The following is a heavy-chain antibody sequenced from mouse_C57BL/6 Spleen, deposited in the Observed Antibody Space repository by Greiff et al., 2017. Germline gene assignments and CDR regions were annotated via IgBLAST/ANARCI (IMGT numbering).Heavy chain of an antibody. Sequence: EVQLVESGGGLVKPGGSLKLSCAASGFTFSDYGMHWVRQAPEKGLEWVAYISSGSSTIYYADTVKGRFTIPRDNAKNTLFLQMTSLRSEDTAMYYCARDYSNYEGYFDYWGQGTTLTVSS. J-gene: IGHJ2*01. CDR1: GFTFSDYG. CDR2: ISSGSSTI. CDR3: ARDYSNYEGYFDY. D-gene: IGHD2-5*01. V-gene: IGHV5-17*01.